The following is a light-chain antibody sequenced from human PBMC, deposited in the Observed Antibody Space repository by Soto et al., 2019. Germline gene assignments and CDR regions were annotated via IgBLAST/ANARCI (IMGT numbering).Light chain of an antibody. V-gene: IGLV1-47*01. J-gene: IGLJ3*02. CDR1: SSNIGSNY. Sequence: QSVLTQPPSASGTPGQTVTISSSGSSSNIGSNYVFWYQHLPGTAPKLLIYGNNQRPSGVPYRFSGSRSGSSASLAISGLRPEDEADYYCAVWDDSLSGVVFGGGTKLTVL. CDR2: GNN. CDR3: AVWDDSLSGVV.